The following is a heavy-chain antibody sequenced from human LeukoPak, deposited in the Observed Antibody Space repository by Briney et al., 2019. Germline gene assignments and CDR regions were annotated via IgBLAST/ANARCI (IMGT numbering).Heavy chain of an antibody. V-gene: IGHV4-34*01. CDR2: INHSGST. Sequence: SETLSLTCAVYGGSFSGYYWSWIRQPPGKGLEWIGEINHSGSTNYNPSLKSRVTISVDTSKNQFSLKLSSVTAADTAVYYCATCLSRYDYVWGSYRLGYYFDYWGQGTLVTVSS. J-gene: IGHJ4*02. D-gene: IGHD3-16*02. CDR3: ATCLSRYDYVWGSYRLGYYFDY. CDR1: GGSFSGYY.